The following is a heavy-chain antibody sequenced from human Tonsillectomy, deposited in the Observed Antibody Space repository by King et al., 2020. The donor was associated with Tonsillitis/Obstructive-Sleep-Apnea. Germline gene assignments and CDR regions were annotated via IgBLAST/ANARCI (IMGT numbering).Heavy chain of an antibody. CDR3: AKMVGVVVVTAIMAFDY. V-gene: IGHV3-23*04. CDR2: ISGSGGST. Sequence: QLVESGGGLVQPGGSLRLSCAASGSPFTSYAMSWVRQAPGKGREWVSSISGSGGSTNSAAPVKGRFTISRDNSKNTLYLQMNNLGAEDTGVYYCAKMVGVVVVTAIMAFDYWGQGTLVTVSS. J-gene: IGHJ4*02. CDR1: GSPFTSYA. D-gene: IGHD2-21*02.